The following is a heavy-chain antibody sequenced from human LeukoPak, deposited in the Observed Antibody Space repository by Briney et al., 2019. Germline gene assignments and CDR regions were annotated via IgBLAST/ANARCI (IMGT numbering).Heavy chain of an antibody. CDR2: IYYSGST. J-gene: IGHJ6*03. CDR1: GGSISSYY. Sequence: SETLSLTCTVSGGSISSYYWSWIRQPPGKGLEWIGYIYYSGSTNYNPSLKSRVTISVDTSKSQFSLKLSSVTAADTAVYYCARGVVAQRSYYYYMDVWGKGTTVTVSS. CDR3: ARGVVAQRSYYYYMDV. V-gene: IGHV4-59*01. D-gene: IGHD2-15*01.